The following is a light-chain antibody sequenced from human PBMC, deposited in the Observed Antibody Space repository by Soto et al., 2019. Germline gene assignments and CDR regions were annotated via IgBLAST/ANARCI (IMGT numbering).Light chain of an antibody. Sequence: QSALTQPASVSGSPGQSITVSCTGTSSDVGGYKYVSWYQQHPGKAPKLLIYEVENRPSGVSSRFSGSKSGNTASLTISGPRSEDEAYFYCSSFESKTPLVFGTGTKVPAL. J-gene: IGLJ1*01. V-gene: IGLV2-14*01. CDR3: SSFESKTPLV. CDR1: SSDVGGYKY. CDR2: EVE.